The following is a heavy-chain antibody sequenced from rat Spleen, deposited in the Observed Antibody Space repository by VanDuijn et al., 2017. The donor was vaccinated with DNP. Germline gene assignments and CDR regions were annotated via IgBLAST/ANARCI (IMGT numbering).Heavy chain of an antibody. CDR1: GFTFSNYG. CDR2: ISTSGEYA. J-gene: IGHJ1*01. V-gene: IGHV5S13*01. CDR3: ARHGRVTTVATYWYFDF. D-gene: IGHD1-3*01. Sequence: EVQLVESVGDLVQPGRSLKLSCVASGFTFSNYGMAWVRQAPTTGLEWVASISTSGEYAHYRDSVKGRFTISRDNTKDTQYLQMDSLRSEDTATYFCARHGRVTTVATYWYFDFWGPGTMVTVSS.